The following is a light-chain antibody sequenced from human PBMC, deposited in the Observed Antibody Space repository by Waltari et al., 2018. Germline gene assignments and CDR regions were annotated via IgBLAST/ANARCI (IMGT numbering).Light chain of an antibody. CDR2: LAS. CDR3: QQSYITAYT. Sequence: IEMTQSPSSLSASVGDRVTITCRASQSISTSLNWYQQIPGKAPKLLIYLASTLQSGVPSRFSGSGSGTDFSLTISSLQPEDFATYYCQQSYITAYTFGQGTKVE. V-gene: IGKV1-39*01. J-gene: IGKJ2*01. CDR1: QSISTS.